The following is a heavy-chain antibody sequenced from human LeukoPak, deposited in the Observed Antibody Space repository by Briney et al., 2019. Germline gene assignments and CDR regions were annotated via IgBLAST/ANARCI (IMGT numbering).Heavy chain of an antibody. J-gene: IGHJ4*02. V-gene: IGHV4-59*01. Sequence: SETLSLTCTVSGGSISNYYWSWIRQPPGKGLEWIGHIYYSGSTNYNPSLKSRVIISLDTSKNQFSLKVSSVTAADTAVYYCARSRTRYNWNEFDYWGQGTLVTVSS. CDR3: ARSRTRYNWNEFDY. CDR2: IYYSGST. D-gene: IGHD1-1*01. CDR1: GGSISNYY.